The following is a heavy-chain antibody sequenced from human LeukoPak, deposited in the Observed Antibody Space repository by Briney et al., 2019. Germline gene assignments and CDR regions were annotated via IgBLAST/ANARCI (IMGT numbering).Heavy chain of an antibody. CDR2: ISGSGDNT. Sequence: GGSLRLSCAASGFTFSSYAMSWVRQAPGKGLEWVSVISGSGDNTYYAESVKGRFIISRDNSKNTLLLQMNSLRAEDTAVYYCARGVSGSCYSPLDYWGQGTLVTVSS. CDR1: GFTFSSYA. J-gene: IGHJ4*02. V-gene: IGHV3-23*01. CDR3: ARGVSGSCYSPLDY. D-gene: IGHD2-15*01.